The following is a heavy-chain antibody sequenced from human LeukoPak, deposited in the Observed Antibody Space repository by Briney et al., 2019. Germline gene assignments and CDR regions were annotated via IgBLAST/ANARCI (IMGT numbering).Heavy chain of an antibody. CDR3: AREDYYYDSSGYYYSWFDP. Sequence: ASVKVSCKASGYTFTSYDINWVRQATGQGLEWMGWMNPNSGNTGYAQKFQGRVTMTWNTSISTAYMELSSLRSEDTAVYYCAREDYYYDSSGYYYSWFDPWGQGTLVTVSS. CDR2: MNPNSGNT. D-gene: IGHD3-22*01. CDR1: GYTFTSYD. J-gene: IGHJ5*02. V-gene: IGHV1-8*01.